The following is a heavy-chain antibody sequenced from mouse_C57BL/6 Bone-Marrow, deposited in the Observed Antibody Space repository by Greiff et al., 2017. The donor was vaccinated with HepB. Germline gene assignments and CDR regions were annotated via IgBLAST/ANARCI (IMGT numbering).Heavy chain of an antibody. CDR2: IYPGDGDT. CDR1: GYAFSSSW. CDR3: ARWGGNYYGSSYWGFDV. V-gene: IGHV1-82*01. Sequence: VVESGPELVKPGASVKISCKASGYAFSSSWMNWVKQKPGKGLEWIGRIYPGDGDTNYNGKFKGKATLTADKSSSTAYMQLSSLTSEDSAVYFCARWGGNYYGSSYWGFDVWGTGTTVTVSS. J-gene: IGHJ1*03. D-gene: IGHD1-1*01.